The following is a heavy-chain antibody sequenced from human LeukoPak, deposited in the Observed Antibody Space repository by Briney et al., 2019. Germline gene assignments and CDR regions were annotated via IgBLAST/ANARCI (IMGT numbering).Heavy chain of an antibody. CDR3: ARGIFGSGSYPDF. D-gene: IGHD3-10*01. J-gene: IGHJ4*02. CDR2: IWHDGSHK. Sequence: PGRSLRLSCAASGFAFNTYAMHCVRQAPGQGLEWVALIWHDGSHKFYSNSVRGQFTISRDNSKNTVSLQMNNLRPEDTAVYYCARGIFGSGSYPDFWGQGTLVTVSS. CDR1: GFAFNTYA. V-gene: IGHV3-33*01.